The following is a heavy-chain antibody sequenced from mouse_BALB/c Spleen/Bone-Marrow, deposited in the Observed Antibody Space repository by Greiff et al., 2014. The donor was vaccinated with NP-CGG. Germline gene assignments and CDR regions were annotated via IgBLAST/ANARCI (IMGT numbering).Heavy chain of an antibody. D-gene: IGHD2-3*01. V-gene: IGHV5-12-1*01. CDR3: TRHGGYYPYYYAMDY. CDR2: ISHGGGTT. Sequence: EVQLVESGGGLVKPGGSLKLSCAASGFAFSSYDMSWVRQTPEKRLEWVAYISHGGGTTYYSDTVKGRITISRDNAKNTLYLQMSSLKSEDTAIYYCTRHGGYYPYYYAMDYWGQGTSVTVSS. J-gene: IGHJ4*01. CDR1: GFAFSSYD.